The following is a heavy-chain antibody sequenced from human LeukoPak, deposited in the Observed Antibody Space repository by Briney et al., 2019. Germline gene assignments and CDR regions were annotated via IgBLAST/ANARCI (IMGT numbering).Heavy chain of an antibody. CDR1: GGSISSSTYY. CDR3: ATPYSGGYHGLDI. V-gene: IGHV4-39*01. Sequence: PSETLSLTCTASGGSISSSTYYWGWIRQPPGEGLEWIGSIYYSGSTYYNPSLKSRVTISVDTSKNQFSLKLNSVTAADTAVYYCATPYSGGYHGLDIWGQGTMVTVSS. D-gene: IGHD1-26*01. CDR2: IYYSGST. J-gene: IGHJ3*02.